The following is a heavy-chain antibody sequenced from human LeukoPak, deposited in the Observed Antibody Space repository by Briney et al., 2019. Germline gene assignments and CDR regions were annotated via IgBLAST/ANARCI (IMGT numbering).Heavy chain of an antibody. CDR3: ARDSSGWYGGGYFDL. D-gene: IGHD3-16*01. CDR2: IYYSGST. V-gene: IGHV4-59*01. Sequence: SETLSLTCTVSGGSISSYYWSRIRQPPRKGLEWIGYIYYSGSTNYNPSLKSRVTISVDTSKNQFSLKLSSVTAADTAVYYCARDSSGWYGGGYFDLWGRGTLVTVSS. J-gene: IGHJ2*01. CDR1: GGSISSYY.